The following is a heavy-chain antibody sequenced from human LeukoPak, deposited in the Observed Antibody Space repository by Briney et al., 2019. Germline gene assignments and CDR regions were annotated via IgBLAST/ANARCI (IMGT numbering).Heavy chain of an antibody. CDR3: ARAEGSGSGTYTLDY. D-gene: IGHD3-10*01. V-gene: IGHV4-4*02. CDR2: IYHSGST. Sequence: SETLSLTCAVSGGSISSSNWWSWVRQPPGKGLEWIGEIYHSGSTNYNPSLKSRVTISVDKSKNQFSLKLSSVTAADTAVYYCARAEGSGSGTYTLDYWGQGILVTVSS. CDR1: GGSISSSNW. J-gene: IGHJ4*02.